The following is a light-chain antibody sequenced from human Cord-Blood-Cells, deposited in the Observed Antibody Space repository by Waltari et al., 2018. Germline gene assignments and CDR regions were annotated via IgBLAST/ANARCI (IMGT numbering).Light chain of an antibody. CDR2: GKN. V-gene: IGLV3-19*01. Sequence: SSELTQDPAVSVALGRTVRITCQGDSLRSHYANWNQQKPGQDPVLVIYGKNNRPSGIPDRFSGSSSGNTASLTITGAQAEDEADYYCNSRDSSGNHLVVFGGGTKLTVL. CDR3: NSRDSSGNHLVV. J-gene: IGLJ2*01. CDR1: SLRSHY.